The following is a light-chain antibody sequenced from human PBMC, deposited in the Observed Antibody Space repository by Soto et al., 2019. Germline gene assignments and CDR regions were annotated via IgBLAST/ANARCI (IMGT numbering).Light chain of an antibody. Sequence: EIVLTQSPATLSLSPGERATLSCRASQSVNIYLAWYQQKPGQAPRLLIYDASSRATGIPARFSGSGSGTDFTLTISSLEPEDSAVYYCQQRSNWRVTFGGGTKVEIK. CDR2: DAS. V-gene: IGKV3-11*01. CDR3: QQRSNWRVT. J-gene: IGKJ4*02. CDR1: QSVNIY.